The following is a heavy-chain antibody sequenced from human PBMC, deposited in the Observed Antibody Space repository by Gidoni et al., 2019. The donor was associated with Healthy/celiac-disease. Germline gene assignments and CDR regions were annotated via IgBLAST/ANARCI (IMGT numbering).Heavy chain of an antibody. CDR2: IYTSGST. D-gene: IGHD5-18*01. Sequence: QVQLQESGPGLVKPSPTLSLTCPVSGGSISSGSYYWSWIRQPAGKGLEWIGRIYTSGSTNYNPSLKSRVTISVDTSKNQFSLKLSSVTAADTAVYYCARTDTAMVTLASTWGQGTLVTVSS. J-gene: IGHJ4*02. CDR3: ARTDTAMVTLAST. CDR1: GGSISSGSYY. V-gene: IGHV4-61*02.